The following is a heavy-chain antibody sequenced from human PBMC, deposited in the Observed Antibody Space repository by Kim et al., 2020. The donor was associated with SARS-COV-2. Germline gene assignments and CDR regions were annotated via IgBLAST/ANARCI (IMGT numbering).Heavy chain of an antibody. CDR2: GSTT. CDR3: ATSRTFDY. V-gene: IGHV3-74*01. D-gene: IGHD2-2*01. J-gene: IGHJ4*02. Sequence: GSTTRYANSVKGRFTISRDNAKNTRYLQMNSLGAEDTAVYYCATSRTFDYWGQGTLVTVAS.